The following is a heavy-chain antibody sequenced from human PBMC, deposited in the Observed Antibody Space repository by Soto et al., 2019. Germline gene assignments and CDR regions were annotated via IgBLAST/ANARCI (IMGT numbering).Heavy chain of an antibody. CDR3: AHRLYLPYYYGSGGYYKQYYFDY. CDR2: IYWNDDK. J-gene: IGHJ4*02. Sequence: SGPNAGEPTQTLTLTCTFSGFSLSTSGVGVGWIRQPPGKALEWLALIYWNDDKRYSPSLKSRLTITKDTSKNQVVLTMTNMDPVDTATYYCAHRLYLPYYYGSGGYYKQYYFDYWGQGTLVTVSS. CDR1: GFSLSTSGVG. D-gene: IGHD3-10*01. V-gene: IGHV2-5*01.